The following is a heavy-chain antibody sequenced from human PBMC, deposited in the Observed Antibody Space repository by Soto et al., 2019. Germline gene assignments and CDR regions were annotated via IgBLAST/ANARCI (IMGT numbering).Heavy chain of an antibody. V-gene: IGHV1-69*05. CDR1: GATFSNDA. D-gene: IGHD6-19*01. CDR3: ASSRGSGWYRYYYGMDV. Sequence: SVKVSCKASGATFSNDAITWVRQAPGQGLEWMGTIIPLFGTANYAQKLQGRVTMTTDTSTSTAYMELRSLRSDDTAVYYCASSRGSGWYRYYYGMDVWGQGTTVTVSS. J-gene: IGHJ6*02. CDR2: IIPLFGTA.